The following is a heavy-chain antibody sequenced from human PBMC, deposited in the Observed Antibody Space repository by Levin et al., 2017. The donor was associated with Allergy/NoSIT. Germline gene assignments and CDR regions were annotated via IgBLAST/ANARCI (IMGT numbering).Heavy chain of an antibody. CDR1: GFTFGDYA. CDR2: IRSKAYGGTT. V-gene: IGHV3-49*03. J-gene: IGHJ4*02. Sequence: GGSLRLSCTASGFTFGDYAMSWFRQAPGKGLEWVGFIRSKAYGGTTEYAASVKGRFTISRDDSKSIAYLQMNSLKTEDTAVYYCTRVSSVAGTPFDYWGQGTLVTVSS. D-gene: IGHD6-19*01. CDR3: TRVSSVAGTPFDY.